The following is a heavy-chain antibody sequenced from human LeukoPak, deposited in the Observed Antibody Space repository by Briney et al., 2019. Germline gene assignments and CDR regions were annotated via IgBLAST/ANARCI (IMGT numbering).Heavy chain of an antibody. CDR2: IYHSGST. D-gene: IGHD5/OR15-5a*01. V-gene: IGHV4-4*02. CDR1: GGSISSSNW. CDR3: ARRDLRDKGRFDY. J-gene: IGHJ4*02. Sequence: SGTLSLTCAVSGGSISSSNWWRWVRQPPGKGLEWIGEIYHSGSTNYNPSLKSRVTISVDKSKNQFSLKLSSVTAADTAVYYCARRDLRDKGRFDYWGQGTLVTVSS.